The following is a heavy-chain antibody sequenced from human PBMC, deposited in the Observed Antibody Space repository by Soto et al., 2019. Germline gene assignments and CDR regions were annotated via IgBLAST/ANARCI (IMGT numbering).Heavy chain of an antibody. J-gene: IGHJ4*02. Sequence: GASVKVSCKVSGYTLTDLSMQWVRQAPGKGLEWMGGFDPEDGETIYAQKFQGRVTMTEDTATDTAYMELSSLRANDTAVYYCAKNRQFMSYYESAGHYNNWGQGTLVTVSS. V-gene: IGHV1-24*01. CDR3: AKNRQFMSYYESAGHYNN. CDR1: GYTLTDLS. CDR2: FDPEDGET. D-gene: IGHD3-10*01.